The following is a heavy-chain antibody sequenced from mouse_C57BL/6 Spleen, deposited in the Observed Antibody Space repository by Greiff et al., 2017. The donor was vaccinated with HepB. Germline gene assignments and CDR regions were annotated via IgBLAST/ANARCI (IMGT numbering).Heavy chain of an antibody. D-gene: IGHD3-1*01. CDR2: INPNNGGT. V-gene: IGHV1-26*01. Sequence: EVQLQQSGPELVKPGASVKISCKASGYTFTDYYMNWVKQSHGKSLEWIGDINPNNGGTSYNQKFKGKATLTVDKSSSTAYMELRSLTSEDSAVYYCARETSDYAMDYWGQGTSVTVSS. J-gene: IGHJ4*01. CDR1: GYTFTDYY. CDR3: ARETSDYAMDY.